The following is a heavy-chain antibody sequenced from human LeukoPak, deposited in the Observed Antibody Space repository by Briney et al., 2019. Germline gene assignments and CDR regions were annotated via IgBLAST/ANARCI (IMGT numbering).Heavy chain of an antibody. Sequence: GGSLRLSCAASGFTFSSYTMNWVRQAPGKGLEWVASISATGGITYYADSVKGRFTISRDNAKNSLYLQMNSLRAEDTAVYYCARDLGGYSYGSHFDYWGQGTLVTVSS. J-gene: IGHJ4*02. V-gene: IGHV3-21*01. CDR1: GFTFSSYT. CDR2: ISATGGIT. CDR3: ARDLGGYSYGSHFDY. D-gene: IGHD5-18*01.